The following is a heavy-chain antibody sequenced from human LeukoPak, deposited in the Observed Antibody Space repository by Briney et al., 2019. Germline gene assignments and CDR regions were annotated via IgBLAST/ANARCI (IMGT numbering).Heavy chain of an antibody. CDR3: ARGGHPWELLEGNWLDP. CDR1: GYTFTSYY. D-gene: IGHD1-26*01. J-gene: IGHJ5*02. Sequence: ASVKVSCKASGYTFTSYYMHWVRQAPGQGLEWMGIINPSGGSTSYAQKFQGRVTMTRDTSTSTVYMELSSLRSEDTAVYYCARGGHPWELLEGNWLDPWGQGTLVTVSS. V-gene: IGHV1-46*01. CDR2: INPSGGST.